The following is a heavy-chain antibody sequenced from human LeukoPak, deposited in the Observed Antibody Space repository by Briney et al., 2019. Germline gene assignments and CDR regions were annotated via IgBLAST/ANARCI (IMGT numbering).Heavy chain of an antibody. D-gene: IGHD5-24*01. CDR2: ISSSGGST. CDR3: AKEMATIRAFDF. J-gene: IGHJ3*01. V-gene: IGHV3-23*01. Sequence: PGGSLRLSCAASGFTFSSYSMNWVRQAPGKGLEWVSGISSSGGSTDYAGSVKGRFTISRDNSKNTLYLQMNSLRAEDTAVYYCAKEMATIRAFDFWGQGTMVTVSS. CDR1: GFTFSSYS.